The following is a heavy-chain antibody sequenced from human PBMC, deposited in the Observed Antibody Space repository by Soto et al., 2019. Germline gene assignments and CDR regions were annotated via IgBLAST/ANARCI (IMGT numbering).Heavy chain of an antibody. V-gene: IGHV4-34*01. J-gene: IGHJ2*01. CDR2: INDLGSI. D-gene: IGHD3-9*01. CDR3: ARESHDILTGPPWVWYFDI. CDR1: GGSFSGYY. Sequence: QVQLQQWGAGPLRPLETLSLTCGVSGGSFSGYYWAWIRQSPGKGLECIGQINDLGSINYNPSLKSRVRISVDTSKNHYSLDLRSVTAADTAVYYCARESHDILTGPPWVWYFDIWGRGNLVTVSS.